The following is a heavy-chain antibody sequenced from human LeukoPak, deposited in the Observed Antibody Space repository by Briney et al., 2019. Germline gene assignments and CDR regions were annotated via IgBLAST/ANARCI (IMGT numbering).Heavy chain of an antibody. CDR2: ISNGGNT. Sequence: PSETLSLTCTVSGGSFNTEYWSWIRQTPGEGLEWVGYISNGGNTNYNPSLKSRLTISIDTSKNQFSLQLNSVTPEDTAVYYCARDFGGRFDPWGQGTLVTVSS. J-gene: IGHJ5*02. V-gene: IGHV4-4*08. CDR3: ARDFGGRFDP. D-gene: IGHD3-10*01. CDR1: GGSFNTEY.